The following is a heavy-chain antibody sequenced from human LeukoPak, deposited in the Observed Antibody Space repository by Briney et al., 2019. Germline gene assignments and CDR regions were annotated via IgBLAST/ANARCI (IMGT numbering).Heavy chain of an antibody. J-gene: IGHJ3*02. CDR1: GFTVSSNY. D-gene: IGHD3-10*01. V-gene: IGHV3-48*02. CDR2: INGHSTTM. CDR3: VRDNLWAFDI. Sequence: PGGSLRLSCAASGFTVSSNYMSWVRQAPGKGLEWVSNINGHSTTMDYADSVKGRFSISRDRAKNSLFLQMNSLRDEDTAVYYCVRDNLWAFDIWGPGTMVTVSS.